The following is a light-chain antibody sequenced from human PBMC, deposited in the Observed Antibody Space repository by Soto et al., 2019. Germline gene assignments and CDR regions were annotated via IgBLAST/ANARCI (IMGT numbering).Light chain of an antibody. J-gene: IGKJ2*01. CDR2: GAS. CDR1: QSVSSSY. V-gene: IGKV3-20*01. Sequence: EIVLTQSPGTLSLSPGERATLSCRASQSVSSSYLAWYQQKPGQAPRLLIYGASSSATGIPDRFSGSGSWTDFTLTISTLEPEDFAVYYCQQYGSSPVSFGQGTKLEIK. CDR3: QQYGSSPVS.